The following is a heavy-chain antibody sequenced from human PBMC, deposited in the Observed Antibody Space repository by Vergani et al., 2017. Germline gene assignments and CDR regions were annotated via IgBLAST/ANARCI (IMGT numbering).Heavy chain of an antibody. CDR1: GFTFNTYA. V-gene: IGHV3-23*04. CDR3: ATATLDYYYYGLDV. Sequence: EVQLVESGGGLVQPGGSLRLSCAASGFTFNTYAMNWVRQAPGKGLEWVSAIRGSGGSTFYADSVKGRFTISRDNSKNTLYLHMNSLRAEDTAVYYCATATLDYYYYGLDVWGQGTTVTVSS. J-gene: IGHJ6*02. CDR2: IRGSGGST.